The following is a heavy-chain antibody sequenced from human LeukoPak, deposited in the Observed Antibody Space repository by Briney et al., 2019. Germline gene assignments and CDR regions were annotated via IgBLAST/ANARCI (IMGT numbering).Heavy chain of an antibody. CDR1: GGSFSGYY. CDR2: INHSGST. V-gene: IGHV4-34*01. CDR3: AMVSGYDWTYFDY. D-gene: IGHD5-12*01. Sequence: SETLSLTCAVYGGSFSGYYWSWIRQPPGKGLEWIGEINHSGSTNYNPSLKSRVTISVDTSKNQFSLKLSSVTAADTAVYYCAMVSGYDWTYFDYWGQGTLVTVSS. J-gene: IGHJ4*02.